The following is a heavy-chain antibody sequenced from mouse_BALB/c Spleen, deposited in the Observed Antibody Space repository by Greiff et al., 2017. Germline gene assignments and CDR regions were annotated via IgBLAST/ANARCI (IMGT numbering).Heavy chain of an antibody. CDR2: INPSSGYT. CDR3: ASYDYDFDY. D-gene: IGHD2-4*01. J-gene: IGHJ2*01. Sequence: VQLQQSGAELAKPGASVKMSCKASGYTFTSYWMHWVKQRPGQGLEWIGYINPSSGYTNYNQKFKDKATLTADKSSSTAYMQLSSLTSEDSAVYYCASYDYDFDYWGQGTTLTVSS. CDR1: GYTFTSYW. V-gene: IGHV1-7*01.